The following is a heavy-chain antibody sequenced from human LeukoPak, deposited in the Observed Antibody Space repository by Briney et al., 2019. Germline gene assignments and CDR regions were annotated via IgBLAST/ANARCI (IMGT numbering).Heavy chain of an antibody. V-gene: IGHV3-66*01. D-gene: IGHD3-10*01. CDR3: ARVGRGVFGMDF. J-gene: IGHJ6*02. Sequence: GGSLILSCAASGFSVSSNYMSWVRQAPGKGLEWVSVIYSGGSTYYADSVKGRFTISRDNSKNTLYLQMNSLRAEDTAVYYCARVGRGVFGMDFWGQGTTVTVSS. CDR2: IYSGGST. CDR1: GFSVSSNY.